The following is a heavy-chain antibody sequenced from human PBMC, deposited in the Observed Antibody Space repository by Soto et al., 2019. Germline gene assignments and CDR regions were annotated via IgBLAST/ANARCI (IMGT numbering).Heavy chain of an antibody. CDR3: ARGSFSSSSSWFDP. Sequence: PSGTLSLTCTVSGGSLSSGGYYWSWIPQDPGKGLEWIGYIYYSGRTYYNPSLHSRVSIAVDTTENQFSLKLTSVTAADTSVYYCARGSFSSSSSWFDPWGRGTLVTVSS. J-gene: IGHJ5*02. D-gene: IGHD6-6*01. CDR2: IYYSGRT. CDR1: GGSLSSGGYY. V-gene: IGHV4-31*03.